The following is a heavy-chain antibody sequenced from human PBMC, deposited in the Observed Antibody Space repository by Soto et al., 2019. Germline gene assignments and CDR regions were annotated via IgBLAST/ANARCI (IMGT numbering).Heavy chain of an antibody. V-gene: IGHV1-69*02. J-gene: IGHJ5*02. CDR3: ARVEGWFDP. D-gene: IGHD1-1*01. Sequence: QVQLVQSGAEVKKPGSSVKVSCKASGGTFSSYTISWVRQAPGQGLEWMGRIIPILGIANYAQKFQGRVKITADKSKSTAYMELSSLRSEDTAVYYCARVEGWFDPWGQGTLVTVSS. CDR1: GGTFSSYT. CDR2: IIPILGIA.